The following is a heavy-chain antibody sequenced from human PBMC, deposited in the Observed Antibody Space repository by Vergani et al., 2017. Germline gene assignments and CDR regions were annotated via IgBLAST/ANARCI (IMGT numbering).Heavy chain of an antibody. D-gene: IGHD2-15*01. Sequence: QVQLQESGPGLVKPSQTLSLTCTVSGGSISSGGYYWSWIRQPPGKGLEWIGYLYYSGSTYYNPSLKSRVTISVDTSKHQFSLKLSSVTAAETAVYYCARVCRGGSCPGAFDIWGQGTMVTVSS. CDR1: GGSISSGGYY. CDR2: LYYSGST. J-gene: IGHJ3*02. V-gene: IGHV4-31*03. CDR3: ARVCRGGSCPGAFDI.